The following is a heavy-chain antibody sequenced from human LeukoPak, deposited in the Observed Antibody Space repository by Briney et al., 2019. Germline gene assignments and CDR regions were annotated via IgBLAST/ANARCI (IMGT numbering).Heavy chain of an antibody. Sequence: SVKVSCKASGGTFSSYAISWVRQAPGQGLEWMGGIIPIFGTANYAQKFQGRVTITADKSTSTAYMELSSLRSEDTAVYYCARAEEVLVAANYYYYGMDVWGKGTTVTVSS. CDR3: ARAEEVLVAANYYYYGMDV. V-gene: IGHV1-69*06. D-gene: IGHD2-15*01. J-gene: IGHJ6*04. CDR1: GGTFSSYA. CDR2: IIPIFGTA.